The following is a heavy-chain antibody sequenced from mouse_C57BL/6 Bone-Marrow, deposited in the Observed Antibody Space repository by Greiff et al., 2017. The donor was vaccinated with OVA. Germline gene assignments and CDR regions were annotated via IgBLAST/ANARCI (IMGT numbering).Heavy chain of an antibody. D-gene: IGHD2-3*01. Sequence: EVQRVESGGGLVKPGGSLKLSCAASGFTFSDYGMHWVRQAPEKGLEWVAYISSGSSTIYYADTVKGRFTISRDNAKNTLFLQMTSLRSEDTAMYYCAMIYEGYWYVDGWGTGTTVTVSS. CDR1: GFTFSDYG. CDR3: AMIYEGYWYVDG. J-gene: IGHJ1*03. V-gene: IGHV5-17*01. CDR2: ISSGSSTI.